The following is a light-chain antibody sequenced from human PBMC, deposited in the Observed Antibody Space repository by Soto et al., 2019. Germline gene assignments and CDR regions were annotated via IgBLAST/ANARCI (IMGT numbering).Light chain of an antibody. V-gene: IGLV2-14*03. CDR2: DVR. CDR1: NSDVGGYDY. J-gene: IGLJ2*01. CDR3: SSYTSSSTLV. Sequence: QSVLTQPASVSGSPGQSITISCTGTNSDVGGYDYVSWYQHHPGKAPKLMIYDVRNRPSGVSNRFSGSKSGNTASLTISGLQAEDEADYYCSSYTSSSTLVFGGGTKLTVL.